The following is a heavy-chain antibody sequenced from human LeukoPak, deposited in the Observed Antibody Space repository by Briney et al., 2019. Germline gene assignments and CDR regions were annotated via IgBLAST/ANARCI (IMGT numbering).Heavy chain of an antibody. CDR1: GYTFTGYY. Sequence: ASVEVSCKASGYTFTGYYMHWVRQAPGQGLEWMGWINPNSGGTNYAQKFQGRVTMTRDTSISTAYMELSRLRSDDTAVYYCASASVPQEYYYYYMDVWGKGTTVTVSS. CDR3: ASASVPQEYYYYYMDV. V-gene: IGHV1-2*02. J-gene: IGHJ6*03. CDR2: INPNSGGT.